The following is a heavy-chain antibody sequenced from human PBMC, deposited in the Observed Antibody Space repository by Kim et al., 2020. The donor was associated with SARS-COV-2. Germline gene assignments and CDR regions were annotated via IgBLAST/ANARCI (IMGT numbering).Heavy chain of an antibody. CDR1: GGSISSSSYY. CDR3: ARHGVSWELEPAPMVY. J-gene: IGHJ4*02. V-gene: IGHV4-39*01. CDR2: IYYSGST. Sequence: SETLSLTCTVSGGSISSSSYYWGWIRQPPGKGLEWIGSIYYSGSTYYNPSLKSRVTISVDTSKNQFSLKLSSVTAADTAVYYCARHGVSWELEPAPMVYWGQGTLVTVSS. D-gene: IGHD1-1*01.